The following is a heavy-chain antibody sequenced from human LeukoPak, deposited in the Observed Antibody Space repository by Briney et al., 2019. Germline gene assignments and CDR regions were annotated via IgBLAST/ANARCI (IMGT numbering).Heavy chain of an antibody. CDR3: ARGISGGLLKYYFDY. Sequence: ASVKVSCKASGYTFTSNYIHWVRQAPGQGLEWMGMIYPRDGSTSYAQKFQGRVTVTTDTSTSTAYMELRSLRSDDTAVYYCARGISGGLLKYYFDYWGQGTLVTVSS. D-gene: IGHD3-10*01. V-gene: IGHV1-46*01. CDR2: IYPRDGST. CDR1: GYTFTSNY. J-gene: IGHJ4*02.